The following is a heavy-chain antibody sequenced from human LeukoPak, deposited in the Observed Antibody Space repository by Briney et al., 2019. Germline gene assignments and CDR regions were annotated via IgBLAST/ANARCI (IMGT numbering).Heavy chain of an antibody. V-gene: IGHV3-72*01. D-gene: IGHD3-10*01. CDR2: TRNKANSYTT. Sequence: GGSLRLSCAASGFTFSDHYMDWVRQAPGKGLEWVGRTRNKANSYTTEYAASVKGRFTISRDDSKNSLYLQMNSLKTEDTAVYYCARTDYYGSGSYHDAFDIWGQGTMVTVSS. CDR3: ARTDYYGSGSYHDAFDI. J-gene: IGHJ3*02. CDR1: GFTFSDHY.